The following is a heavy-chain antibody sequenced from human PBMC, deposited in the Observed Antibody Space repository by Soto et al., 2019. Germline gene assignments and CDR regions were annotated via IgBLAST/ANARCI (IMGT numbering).Heavy chain of an antibody. CDR2: ISWDGGST. Sequence: GGSLRLSCAASGFTFDDYTMHWVRQAPGKGLEWVSLISWDGGSTYYADSVKGRFTISRDNSKNSLYLQMNSLRTEDTALYYCAKDIVSSGDDAFDIWGQGTMVTVSS. CDR3: AKDIVSSGDDAFDI. CDR1: GFTFDDYT. D-gene: IGHD3-22*01. J-gene: IGHJ3*02. V-gene: IGHV3-43*01.